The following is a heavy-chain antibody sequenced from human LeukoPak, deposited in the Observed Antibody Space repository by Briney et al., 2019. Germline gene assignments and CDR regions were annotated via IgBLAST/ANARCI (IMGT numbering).Heavy chain of an antibody. Sequence: GGSLQISCKGSGYSFITYWISGGRQMPGKGLEGMGIIYTDDSDIRYSPSFQGQVTISADKSITTAYLQWSSRKASGTAIYYCARVGHYDSSGNFGNYFDYWGQGTLVTDSS. CDR3: ARVGHYDSSGNFGNYFDY. CDR2: IYTDDSDI. J-gene: IGHJ4*02. D-gene: IGHD3-22*01. V-gene: IGHV5-51*01. CDR1: GYSFITYW.